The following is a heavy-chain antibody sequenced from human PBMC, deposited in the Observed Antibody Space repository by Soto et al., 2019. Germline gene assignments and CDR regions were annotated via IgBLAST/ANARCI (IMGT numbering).Heavy chain of an antibody. Sequence: SVKVSCKASGGTFSSYAISWVRQAPGQGLEWIGWIVVGSGNTNYAQKFQERVTITRDMSTSTAYMELSSLRSEDTAVYYCAEDFKSWNYVVHWGQGTLITVSS. CDR3: AEDFKSWNYVVH. D-gene: IGHD1-7*01. J-gene: IGHJ5*02. V-gene: IGHV1-58*02. CDR1: GGTFSSYA. CDR2: IVVGSGNT.